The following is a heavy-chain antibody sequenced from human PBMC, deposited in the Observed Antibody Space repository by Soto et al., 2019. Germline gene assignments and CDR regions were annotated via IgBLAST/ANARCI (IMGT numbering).Heavy chain of an antibody. J-gene: IGHJ4*02. CDR2: INAGNGNT. Sequence: ASVKVSCKASGYTSTSYAMHWVRQAPGQRLEWMGWINAGNGNTKYSQKFQGRVTITRDTSASTAYMELSSLRSEDTAVYYCARGDSYYDILTGYSGSFDYWGQGTLVTVSS. V-gene: IGHV1-3*01. D-gene: IGHD3-9*01. CDR3: ARGDSYYDILTGYSGSFDY. CDR1: GYTSTSYA.